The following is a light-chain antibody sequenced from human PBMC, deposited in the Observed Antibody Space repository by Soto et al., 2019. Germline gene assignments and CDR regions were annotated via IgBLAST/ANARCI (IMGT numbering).Light chain of an antibody. CDR3: QHYYSTPFT. J-gene: IGKJ3*01. Sequence: DIVMTQSPDSLAVSLGERATINCKSSQSVLYTSNNKNYLAWYQQKPGQPPKLLIYWASTRESGVPYRFSGSGSGTDVTLTISSLQAEDVAVYYCQHYYSTPFTFGPGTKVDIK. V-gene: IGKV4-1*01. CDR2: WAS. CDR1: QSVLYTSNNKNY.